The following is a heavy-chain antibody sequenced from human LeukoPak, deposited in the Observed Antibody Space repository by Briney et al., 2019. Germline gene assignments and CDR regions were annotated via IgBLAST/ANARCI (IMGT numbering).Heavy chain of an antibody. CDR2: IIPIFGTA. CDR1: GYTFTSYG. CDR3: ATLFRGYDSSGYFDY. Sequence: SVKVSCKASGYTFTSYGISWVRQAPGQGLEWMGGIIPIFGTANYAQKFQGRVTMTEDTSTDTAYMELSSLRSEDTAVYYCATLFRGYDSSGYFDYWGQGTLVTVSS. J-gene: IGHJ4*02. D-gene: IGHD3-22*01. V-gene: IGHV1-69*06.